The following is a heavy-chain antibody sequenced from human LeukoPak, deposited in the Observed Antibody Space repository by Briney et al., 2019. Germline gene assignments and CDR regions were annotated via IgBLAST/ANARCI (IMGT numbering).Heavy chain of an antibody. CDR2: INHSGST. J-gene: IGHJ6*02. V-gene: IGHV4-34*01. D-gene: IGHD3-10*01. CDR1: GGSFSGYY. Sequence: SETLSLTCAVYGGSFSGYYWSWIRQPPGKGLEWIGEINHSGSTNYNPSLKSRVTISVDTSKNQFSLKLSSVTAADTAVYYCARAGLGGFGNYYYYYGMDVWGQGTTVTVSS. CDR3: ARAGLGGFGNYYYYYGMDV.